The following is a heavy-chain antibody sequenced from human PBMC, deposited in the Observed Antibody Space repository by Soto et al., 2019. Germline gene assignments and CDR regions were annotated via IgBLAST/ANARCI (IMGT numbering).Heavy chain of an antibody. D-gene: IGHD3-22*01. CDR2: ISGSGGST. J-gene: IGHJ3*02. V-gene: IGHV3-23*01. CDR3: VFDSSGYYDAFDI. Sequence: GGSLRLSCAASGFTFSSYAMSWVRQAPGKGLEWVSAISGSGGSTYYADSVKGRFTISRDNSKNTLYLQMNSLRAEDTAVYYCVFDSSGYYDAFDIWGQGTMVTVS. CDR1: GFTFSSYA.